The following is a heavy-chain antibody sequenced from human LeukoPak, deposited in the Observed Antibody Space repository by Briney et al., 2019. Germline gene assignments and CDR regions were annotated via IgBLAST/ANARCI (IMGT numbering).Heavy chain of an antibody. Sequence: GGSLRLSCRASRFSFGDYDLHWVRQAPGKGLDWVPVVSYDGSRKLYGDSVRGRFSISRDNSESTLFLQMNSLTTDDTSVYFCAKYAYNWNAPDGFDMWGQGTMVIVSS. CDR2: VSYDGSRK. V-gene: IGHV3-30*18. CDR3: AKYAYNWNAPDGFDM. D-gene: IGHD1-1*01. CDR1: RFSFGDYD. J-gene: IGHJ3*02.